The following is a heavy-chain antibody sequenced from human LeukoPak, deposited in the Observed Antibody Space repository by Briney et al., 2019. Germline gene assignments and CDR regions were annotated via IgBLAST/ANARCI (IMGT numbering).Heavy chain of an antibody. CDR1: GYTFTGYY. Sequence: ASLKVSCKASGYTFTGYYMHWVRQAPGQGLEWMGWINPNSGGTNYAQKFQSRVTMTRDTSISTAYMELSRLRSDDTAVYYCARAGGYCSGGSCYSISHYYYYYMDVWGKGTTVTVSS. CDR3: ARAGGYCSGGSCYSISHYYYYYMDV. D-gene: IGHD2-15*01. V-gene: IGHV1-2*02. J-gene: IGHJ6*03. CDR2: INPNSGGT.